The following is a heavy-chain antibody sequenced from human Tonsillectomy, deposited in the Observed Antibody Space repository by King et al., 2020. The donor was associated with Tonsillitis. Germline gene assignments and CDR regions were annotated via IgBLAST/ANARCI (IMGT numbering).Heavy chain of an antibody. J-gene: IGHJ5*02. V-gene: IGHV3-30*03. Sequence: VQLVESGGGVVQPGRSLRLSCAASGFTFSSYGMHWVRQAPGKGLEWVAXXLXDGXXKYADSVKGRFTISRDNSRNTLYLEMNSXRVDDTAVYYCARAGRGYGAYHWFDPWGQGTLVTVSS. D-gene: IGHD4-17*01. CDR1: GFTFSSYG. CDR3: ARAGRGYGAYHWFDP. CDR2: XLXDGXXK.